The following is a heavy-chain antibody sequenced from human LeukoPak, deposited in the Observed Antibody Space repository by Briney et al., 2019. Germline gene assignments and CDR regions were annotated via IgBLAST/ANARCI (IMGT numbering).Heavy chain of an antibody. D-gene: IGHD4-17*01. CDR3: AYRGKIAVTTKGAFDI. CDR1: EFTFSNYA. V-gene: IGHV3-23*01. CDR2: ISGDGDSR. J-gene: IGHJ3*02. Sequence: TGGSLRLSCAASEFTFSNYAMTWVRQTPGKGLEWVSGISGDGDSRYYADSVNGQFTISRDNSKNTLYLQMNSLRAEDTAVYYCAYRGKIAVTTKGAFDIWGQGTLVTVSS.